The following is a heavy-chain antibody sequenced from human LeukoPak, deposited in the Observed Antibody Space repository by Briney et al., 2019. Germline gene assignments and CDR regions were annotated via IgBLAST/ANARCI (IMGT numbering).Heavy chain of an antibody. CDR2: INHSGST. Sequence: SETLSLTCAVYGGSFSGYYWSWIRQPPGKGLEWIGEINHSGSTNYNPSLKSRVTISVDTSKNQFSLKLSSVTAADTAVYYCARGSGSGYDNNWFDPWGQGTLVTVSS. D-gene: IGHD5-12*01. J-gene: IGHJ5*02. CDR1: GGSFSGYY. V-gene: IGHV4-34*01. CDR3: ARGSGSGYDNNWFDP.